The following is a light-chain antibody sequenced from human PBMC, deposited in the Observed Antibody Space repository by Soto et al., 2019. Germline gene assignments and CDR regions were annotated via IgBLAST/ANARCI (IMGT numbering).Light chain of an antibody. J-gene: IGKJ4*01. V-gene: IGKV1-39*01. Sequence: DILMTQSPSSLSASVGDRVTITCRASQSISSYLNWYQQKPGKAPKLLIYAASSLQSGVPSRFSGSGSGTDFTLTISSLQPEDFATYYCQLLNSYPLPFGGGTKVAIK. CDR1: QSISSY. CDR3: QLLNSYPLP. CDR2: AAS.